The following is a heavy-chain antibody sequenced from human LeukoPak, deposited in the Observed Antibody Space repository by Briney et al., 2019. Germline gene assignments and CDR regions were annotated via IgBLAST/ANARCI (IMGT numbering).Heavy chain of an antibody. J-gene: IGHJ4*02. Sequence: GGSLRLSCAASGFTFSSYWMSWVRQAPGEGLEWVAKINQDGTEKAYVDSVRGRFIISRDNAKSSLFLQMNSLRAEDTAVYYCARGPLIAAAGTWWGQGTLVTVSS. V-gene: IGHV3-7*03. CDR1: GFTFSSYW. CDR3: ARGPLIAAAGTW. CDR2: INQDGTEK. D-gene: IGHD6-13*01.